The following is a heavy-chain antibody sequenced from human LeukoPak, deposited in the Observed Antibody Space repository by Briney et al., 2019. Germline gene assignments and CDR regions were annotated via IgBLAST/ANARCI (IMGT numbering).Heavy chain of an antibody. J-gene: IGHJ4*02. D-gene: IGHD6-19*01. CDR2: IHHEGST. CDR3: TAQGGWYIDY. Sequence: SGTLSLTCGVSGGSISSGIRWSWVRQPPGKGLEWIGEIHHEGSTKYSPSLKSRVTISVDKSKNQFSLKLSSVTAADTAVYYCTAQGGWYIDYWGQGTLVTVSS. V-gene: IGHV4-4*02. CDR1: GGSISSGIR.